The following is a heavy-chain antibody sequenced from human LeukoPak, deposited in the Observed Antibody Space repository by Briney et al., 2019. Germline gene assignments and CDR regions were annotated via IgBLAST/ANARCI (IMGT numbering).Heavy chain of an antibody. D-gene: IGHD4-17*01. CDR3: ARRYGDYYLTAFDI. Sequence: PSETLSLTCAVSGGSISSSNWWSWVRQPPGKGLEWIGEIYHSGSTNYNPSLKSRVTISVDKSKNQFSLKLSSVTAADTAVYYCARRYGDYYLTAFDIWGQGTMVTVSS. J-gene: IGHJ3*02. CDR1: GGSISSSNW. V-gene: IGHV4-4*02. CDR2: IYHSGST.